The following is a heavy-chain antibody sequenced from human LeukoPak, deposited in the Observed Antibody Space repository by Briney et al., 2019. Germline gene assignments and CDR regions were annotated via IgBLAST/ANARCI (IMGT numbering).Heavy chain of an antibody. CDR1: GFTVSSNY. CDR2: IYSAGRT. D-gene: IGHD7-27*01. J-gene: IGHJ4*02. V-gene: IGHV3-53*05. Sequence: PGGSLRLSCAASGFTVSSNYMSWVRQAPGKGLEWVSVIYSAGRTYYAASVKGRFTISRDNSKNTLYLQMTSLRAGDTAVYYCAREVLGIPYWGQGTLVTVSS. CDR3: AREVLGIPY.